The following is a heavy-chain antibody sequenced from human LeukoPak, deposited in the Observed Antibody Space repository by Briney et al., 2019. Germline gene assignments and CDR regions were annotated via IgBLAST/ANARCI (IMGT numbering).Heavy chain of an antibody. D-gene: IGHD3-22*01. CDR1: GGSISSGGYY. V-gene: IGHV4-31*03. Sequence: SETLSLTCTVSGGSISSGGYYWSWIRQHPGKGLEWIGYIYYSGSTYYNPSLKSRVTISVDTSKNQFSLKLSSVTAADTAVYYCARGLSSGYYYVPPYYFDYWGQGTLATVSS. CDR3: ARGLSSGYYYVPPYYFDY. CDR2: IYYSGST. J-gene: IGHJ4*02.